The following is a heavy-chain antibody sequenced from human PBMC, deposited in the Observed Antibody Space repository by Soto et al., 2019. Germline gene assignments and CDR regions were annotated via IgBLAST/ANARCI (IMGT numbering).Heavy chain of an antibody. V-gene: IGHV3-74*01. D-gene: IGHD3-22*01. J-gene: IGHJ4*02. Sequence: PGGSLRLSCAASGFPFSSYWMHWVRQAPGKGLVWVSHINSDGSSTSYADSVKGRFTISRDNAKNTVFLQMNSLRAEDTAVYYCTRVRRDYYDDSGYIYYFDYWGQGTPVTVSS. CDR3: TRVRRDYYDDSGYIYYFDY. CDR2: INSDGSST. CDR1: GFPFSSYW.